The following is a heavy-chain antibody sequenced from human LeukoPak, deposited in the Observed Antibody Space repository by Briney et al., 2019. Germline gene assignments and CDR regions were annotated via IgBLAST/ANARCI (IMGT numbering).Heavy chain of an antibody. D-gene: IGHD3-3*01. V-gene: IGHV3-23*01. CDR1: GSTFSSYA. CDR2: ISGSGGST. J-gene: IGHJ4*02. CDR3: AKAAYDFWSGYYSDY. Sequence: GGSLRLSCAASGSTFSSYAMSWVRQAPGKGLEWVSAISGSGGSTYYADSVKGRFTISRDNSKNTLYLQMNSLRAEDTAVYYCAKAAYDFWSGYYSDYWGQGILVTVSS.